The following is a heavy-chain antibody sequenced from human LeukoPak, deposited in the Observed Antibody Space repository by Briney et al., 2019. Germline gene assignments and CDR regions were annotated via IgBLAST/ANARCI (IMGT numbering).Heavy chain of an antibody. Sequence: ASVKVSCKASGYTFTSYDINWVRQAPGQGLEWMGWINTNTGNPTYAQGFTGRFVFSLDTSVSTAYLQISSLKAEDTAVYYCARDKEGRYCSGGSCRIDYWGQGTLVTVSS. D-gene: IGHD2-15*01. V-gene: IGHV7-4-1*02. CDR2: INTNTGNP. J-gene: IGHJ4*02. CDR1: GYTFTSYD. CDR3: ARDKEGRYCSGGSCRIDY.